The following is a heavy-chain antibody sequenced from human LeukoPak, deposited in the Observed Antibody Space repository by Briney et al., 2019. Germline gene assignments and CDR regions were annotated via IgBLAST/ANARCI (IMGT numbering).Heavy chain of an antibody. J-gene: IGHJ5*02. CDR3: ARDYVLGYSYGNSWFDP. Sequence: PGGSLRLSCAASGFTFSSYSMTWVRQAPGKGLEWVSYITSDSRTIDYADSVRGRFTISRDNAKNSLYLQMNSLRAEDTAVYYCARDYVLGYSYGNSWFDPWGQGTLVTLSS. CDR2: ITSDSRTI. CDR1: GFTFSSYS. D-gene: IGHD5-18*01. V-gene: IGHV3-48*01.